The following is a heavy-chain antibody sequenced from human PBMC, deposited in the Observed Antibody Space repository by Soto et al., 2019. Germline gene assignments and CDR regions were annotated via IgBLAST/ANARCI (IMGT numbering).Heavy chain of an antibody. J-gene: IGHJ6*02. Sequence: EVQVVESGGGLVQLGGSLRLSCVASGFTFTAYWMHWVRQAPGQGLVWVSRIKFDGITASYADSVNGRFTISRDNAKNTVYLQMDSLRAEDTGMYYCARGIRNYYGADVWGQGTTVTVSS. V-gene: IGHV3-74*01. CDR1: GFTFTAYW. CDR2: IKFDGITA. D-gene: IGHD2-21*01. CDR3: ARGIRNYYGADV.